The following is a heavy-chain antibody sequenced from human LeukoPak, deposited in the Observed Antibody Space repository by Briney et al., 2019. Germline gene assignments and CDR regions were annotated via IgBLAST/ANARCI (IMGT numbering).Heavy chain of an antibody. CDR1: GFTVSTNS. CDR2: ISGSGVMT. Sequence: PGGSLRLSCAVSGFTVSTNSMTWVRQAPGKGLEWVATISGSGVMTYYADSVKGRFTVSGDNSKNTVYLQMSSLTAADTAVYYCAKDRSIGTYYTFDHWGQGTLVTVSS. J-gene: IGHJ4*02. V-gene: IGHV3-23*01. D-gene: IGHD1-26*01. CDR3: AKDRSIGTYYTFDH.